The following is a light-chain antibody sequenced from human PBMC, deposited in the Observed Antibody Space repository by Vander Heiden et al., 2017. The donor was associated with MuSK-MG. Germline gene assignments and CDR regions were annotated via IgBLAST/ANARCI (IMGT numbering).Light chain of an antibody. CDR2: EAA. J-gene: IGKJ3*01. CDR3: PQFNS. Sequence: AIQLTQSPSSLSASVGDRVTITCRASQGISSALAWYQQKPGKAPKLLIYEAASLESGVEERFRGSGSGTDFTRTISSLQPEDFETNNSPQFNSFGRGTKVDIK. CDR1: QGISSA. V-gene: IGKV1-13*02.